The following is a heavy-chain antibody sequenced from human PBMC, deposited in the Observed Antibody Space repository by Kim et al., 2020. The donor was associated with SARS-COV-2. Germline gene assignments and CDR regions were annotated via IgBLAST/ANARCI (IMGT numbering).Heavy chain of an antibody. J-gene: IGHJ6*02. CDR2: ISWDGGST. Sequence: GGSLRLSCAASGFTFDDYTMHWVRQAPGKGLEWVSLISWDGGSTYYADSVKGRFTISRDNSKNSLYLQMNSLRTEDTALYYCAKDLYYYDSSRAHGMDVWGQGTTVTVSS. V-gene: IGHV3-43*01. CDR3: AKDLYYYDSSRAHGMDV. D-gene: IGHD3-22*01. CDR1: GFTFDDYT.